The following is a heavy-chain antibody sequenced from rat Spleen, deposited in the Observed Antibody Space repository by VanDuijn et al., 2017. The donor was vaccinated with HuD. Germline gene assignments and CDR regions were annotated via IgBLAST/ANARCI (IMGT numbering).Heavy chain of an antibody. CDR1: GFSLFSYA. V-gene: IGHV2-30*01. CDR3: ARSYGGYTSNWFPY. D-gene: IGHD1-11*01. Sequence: QVQLKESGPGLVQSSQTLSLTCNVSGFSLFSYAVNWVRQPTGKGLEWMGVMWTGGNTDYNSALKSRLSISRDTSKSQVFLKMNSLQTEDTVIYFCARSYGGYTSNWFPYWGQGTLVTVSS. J-gene: IGHJ3*01. CDR2: MWTGGNT.